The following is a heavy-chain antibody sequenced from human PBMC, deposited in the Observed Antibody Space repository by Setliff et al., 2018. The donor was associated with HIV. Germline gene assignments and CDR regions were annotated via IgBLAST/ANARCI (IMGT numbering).Heavy chain of an antibody. D-gene: IGHD4-17*01. Sequence: GGSLRLSCAASGFVFSDFWMSWARQAPGKGLEWVANINDDGNKKWYVGSARGRFTISRDNAKNSLYLQMNSLRAEDTAVYYCTKPTTVVTSYYFDSWGQGTQVTVSS. V-gene: IGHV3-7*01. CDR1: GFVFSDFW. CDR2: INDDGNKK. CDR3: TKPTTVVTSYYFDS. J-gene: IGHJ4*02.